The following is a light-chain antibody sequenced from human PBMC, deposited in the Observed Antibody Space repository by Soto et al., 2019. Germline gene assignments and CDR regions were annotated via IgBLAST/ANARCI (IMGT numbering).Light chain of an antibody. CDR3: QQYKDWPRT. J-gene: IGKJ1*01. CDR2: DAS. CDR1: QSVNSN. V-gene: IGKV3-15*01. Sequence: EIVMTQSPATLSLSPGKRATLSCRASQSVNSNLAWYQQKPGQAPRLLIYDASTRATGIPARFSGSGSATEFTLTICSLQSEDFTVYYCQQYKDWPRTFGQGTKVDIK.